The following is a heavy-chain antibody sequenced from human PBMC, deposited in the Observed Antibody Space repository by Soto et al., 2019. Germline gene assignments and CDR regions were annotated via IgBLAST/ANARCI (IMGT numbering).Heavy chain of an antibody. J-gene: IGHJ6*02. CDR1: CGSISSGWYY. CDR2: IYYSGST. V-gene: IGHV4-31*03. Sequence: TLSLTCTVSCGSISSGWYYWSWIRQHPGKGLEWIGYIYYSGSTYYNPSLKSRVTISVDTSKNQFSLKLSSVTAADTAVYYCARVSGHLVVVDATSYGDYYGMDVWGQGTTVTVSS. CDR3: ARVSGHLVVVDATSYGDYYGMDV. D-gene: IGHD2-15*01.